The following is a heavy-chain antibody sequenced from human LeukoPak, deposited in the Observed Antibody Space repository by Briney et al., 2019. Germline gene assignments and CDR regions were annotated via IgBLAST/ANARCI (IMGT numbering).Heavy chain of an antibody. Sequence: GASVKVSCKASGGTFSSYAISWVRQAPGQGLEWMGGIIPIFGTANYAQKFQGSVTITADESTSTAYMELSSLRSEDTAVYYCFLPGEGNWFDPWGQGTLVTVSS. V-gene: IGHV1-69*13. D-gene: IGHD2/OR15-2a*01. CDR3: FLPGEGNWFDP. CDR2: IIPIFGTA. J-gene: IGHJ5*02. CDR1: GGTFSSYA.